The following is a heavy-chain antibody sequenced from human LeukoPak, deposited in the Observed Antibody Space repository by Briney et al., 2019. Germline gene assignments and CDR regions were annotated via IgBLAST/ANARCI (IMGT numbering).Heavy chain of an antibody. CDR2: IYYSGST. D-gene: IGHD6-6*01. CDR1: GGSISSYY. J-gene: IGHJ4*02. Sequence: PSETLSLTCTVSGGSISSYYWSWIRQPPGKGLEWIGYIYYSGSTNYNPSLKSRITMTVDTSKNQLSLKLSSVTAADTAVYYCAREGRDADPRVSDYWGQGTLVTVSS. V-gene: IGHV4-59*12. CDR3: AREGRDADPRVSDY.